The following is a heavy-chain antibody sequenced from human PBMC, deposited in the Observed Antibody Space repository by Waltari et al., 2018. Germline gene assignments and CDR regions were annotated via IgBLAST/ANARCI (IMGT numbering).Heavy chain of an antibody. V-gene: IGHV3-23*04. CDR1: GFPFDNFP. CDR3: AKAPSYGSGSFDH. Sequence: EVQLVESGGGLVQPARSLRLSCAASGFPFDNFPMSGVRQAPGKGLEWVSGTTGSGDNTYYADSVQGRFTLSRDNSLNSLSLEMNSLRPDDTAIYYWAKAPSYGSGSFDHWGQGTLVTVSS. CDR2: TTGSGDNT. D-gene: IGHD3-10*01. J-gene: IGHJ4*02.